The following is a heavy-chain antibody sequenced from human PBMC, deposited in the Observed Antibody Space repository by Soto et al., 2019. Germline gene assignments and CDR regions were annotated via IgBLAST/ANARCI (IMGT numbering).Heavy chain of an antibody. CDR1: GRSFSGYY. Sequence: QVQLQQWGAGLLKPSETLSLTCAVYGRSFSGYYWSWIRQPPGKGLEWIGEINHSGSTNYNPSLKSRVTISVDTSKNQFSLKLSSVTAADTAVYYCARGLETLGYYYGMDVWGQGTTVTVSS. J-gene: IGHJ6*02. CDR3: ARGLETLGYYYGMDV. D-gene: IGHD3-16*01. CDR2: INHSGST. V-gene: IGHV4-34*01.